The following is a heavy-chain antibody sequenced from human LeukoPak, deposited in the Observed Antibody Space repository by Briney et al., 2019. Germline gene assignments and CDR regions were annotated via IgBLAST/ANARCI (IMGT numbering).Heavy chain of an antibody. Sequence: SETLSLTCTVSGGSISSYYWSWIRQPAGMGLEWIGRIYTSGSTNYNPSLKSRVTMSVDTSKNQFSLKLSSVTAADTAVYYCARDTGNYVWGSYRLYYFDYWGQGTLVTVSS. CDR1: GGSISSYY. CDR2: IYTSGST. D-gene: IGHD3-16*02. V-gene: IGHV4-4*07. CDR3: ARDTGNYVWGSYRLYYFDY. J-gene: IGHJ4*02.